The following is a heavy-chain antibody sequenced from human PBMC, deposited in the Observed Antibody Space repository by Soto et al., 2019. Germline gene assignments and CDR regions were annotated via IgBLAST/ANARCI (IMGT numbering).Heavy chain of an antibody. V-gene: IGHV3-23*01. D-gene: IGHD2-8*01. CDR3: AGRYCTNGVCYTNYYYYIDV. CDR1: GFTFSTYA. Sequence: EVQLLESGGGLVQPGGSLRLSCAASGFTFSTYAMSWVRQAPGKGLEWVSTITTSGGNTYYADSVQGRFTISRDNSKITLYRQMNSLRAEDQAVYYCAGRYCTNGVCYTNYYYYIDVLGKGATVTVSS. J-gene: IGHJ6*03. CDR2: ITTSGGNT.